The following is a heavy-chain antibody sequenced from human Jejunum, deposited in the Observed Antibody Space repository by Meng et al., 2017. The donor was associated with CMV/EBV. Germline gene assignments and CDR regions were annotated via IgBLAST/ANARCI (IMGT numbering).Heavy chain of an antibody. J-gene: IGHJ3*02. Sequence: SGFTFSDYYMSWIRQAPGKGLEWVSYMSNTNTKIYYVASVEGRFTISRDNSKNTLFLQMNSLRAEDTAVYYCARDKELSDAFDIWGQGTMVTVSS. V-gene: IGHV3-11*01. CDR3: ARDKELSDAFDI. CDR1: GFTFSDYY. CDR2: MSNTNTKI. D-gene: IGHD1-26*01.